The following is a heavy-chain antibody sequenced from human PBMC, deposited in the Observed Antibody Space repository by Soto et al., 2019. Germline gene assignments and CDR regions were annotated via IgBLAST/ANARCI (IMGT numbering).Heavy chain of an antibody. J-gene: IGHJ4*02. CDR3: ASQVATIWYFDY. CDR2: ISYDGSNK. Sequence: GGSLRLSCAASGFTFSSYGMHWVRQAPGKGLEWVAVISYDGSNKYYADSVKGRFTISRDNSKNTLYLQMNSLRAEDTAVYYCASQVATIWYFDYWGQGTLVTVSS. V-gene: IGHV3-30*03. CDR1: GFTFSSYG. D-gene: IGHD5-12*01.